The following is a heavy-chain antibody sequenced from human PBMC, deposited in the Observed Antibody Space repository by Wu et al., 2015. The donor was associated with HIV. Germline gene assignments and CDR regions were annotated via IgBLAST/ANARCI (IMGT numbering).Heavy chain of an antibody. D-gene: IGHD3-9*01. CDR2: IIPIFGTA. CDR1: GGTFSSYA. CDR3: ARLLTGYQREYYFDY. V-gene: IGHV1-69*01. Sequence: QVQLVHSGAEVKKPGASVKVSCKASGGTFSSYAISWVRQAPGQGLEWMGGIIPIFGTANYAQKFQGRVTITADESTSTAYMELSSLRSEDTAVYYCARLLTGYQREYYFDYWGQGTLVTVSS. J-gene: IGHJ4*02.